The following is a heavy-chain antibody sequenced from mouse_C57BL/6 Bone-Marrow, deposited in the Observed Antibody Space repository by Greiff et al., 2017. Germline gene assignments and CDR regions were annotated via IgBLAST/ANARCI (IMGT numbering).Heavy chain of an antibody. CDR2: IDPSSGGT. D-gene: IGHD3-3*01. Sequence: QVQLQQPGAELVKPGASVKLSCKASGYTFTSYWMHWVKQRPGRGLEWIGRIDPSSGGTKYNEKFKSKATLTVDKPASTAYMQLSSLTSEDSAVYYGARLGAQGEVDYWGQGTALTVSA. CDR1: GYTFTSYW. CDR3: ARLGAQGEVDY. J-gene: IGHJ2*01. V-gene: IGHV1-72*01.